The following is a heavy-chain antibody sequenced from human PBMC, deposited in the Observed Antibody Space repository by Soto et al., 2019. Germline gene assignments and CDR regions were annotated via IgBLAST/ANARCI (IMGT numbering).Heavy chain of an antibody. CDR2: ISADNGNT. D-gene: IGHD6-19*01. J-gene: IGHJ4*02. CDR3: ARDFRRKSYSSGFIDY. V-gene: IGHV1-3*01. Sequence: GASVKVSCKASGDTFSNYAMHWVRQAPGQSLEWMGWISADNGNTHYSQKFQGRVTMTTDTSTSTAYMELRSLRSDDTAVYYCARDFRRKSYSSGFIDYWGQGTLVTVSS. CDR1: GDTFSNYA.